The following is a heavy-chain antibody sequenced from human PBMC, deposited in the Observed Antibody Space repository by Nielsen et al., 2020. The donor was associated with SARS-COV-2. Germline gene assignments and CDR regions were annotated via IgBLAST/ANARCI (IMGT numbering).Heavy chain of an antibody. V-gene: IGHV3-9*01. CDR1: GFTFDDYA. D-gene: IGHD4-17*01. CDR2: ISWNSGSI. CDR3: AKLSDETYGDSDY. J-gene: IGHJ4*02. Sequence: GGSLRLSCAASGFTFDDYAMHWVRQAPGKGLEWVSGISWNSGSIGYADSVKGRFTISRDNAKNSLYLQMNSLRAEDTALYYCAKLSDETYGDSDYWGQGTLVTVSS.